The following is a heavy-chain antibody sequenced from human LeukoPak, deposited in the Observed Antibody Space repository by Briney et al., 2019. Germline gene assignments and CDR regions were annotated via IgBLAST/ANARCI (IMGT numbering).Heavy chain of an antibody. J-gene: IGHJ5*02. CDR3: AREEGTTGHNWFDP. Sequence: GASVKVSCKASGYTFTSYGISWVRQAPGQGLEWMGWISAYNGNTNYAQKLQGGVTMTTDTSTSTAYMELRSLRSDDTAVYYCAREEGTTGHNWFDPWGQGTLVTVSS. CDR1: GYTFTSYG. V-gene: IGHV1-18*01. D-gene: IGHD1-7*01. CDR2: ISAYNGNT.